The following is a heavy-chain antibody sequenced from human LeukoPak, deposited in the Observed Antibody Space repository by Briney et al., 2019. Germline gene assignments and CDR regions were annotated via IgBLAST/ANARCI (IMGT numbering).Heavy chain of an antibody. CDR1: GYTFTSYG. CDR2: ISAYNGNT. Sequence: ASVKVSCKASGYTFTSYGISWVRQAPGQGLEWMGWISAYNGNTNYAQKLQGRVTMTTDTSTSTAYMELSSLRSEDTAVYYCASSPWGDYYYDSSGYYPFDYWGQGTLVTVSS. CDR3: ASSPWGDYYYDSSGYYPFDY. J-gene: IGHJ4*02. D-gene: IGHD3-22*01. V-gene: IGHV1-18*01.